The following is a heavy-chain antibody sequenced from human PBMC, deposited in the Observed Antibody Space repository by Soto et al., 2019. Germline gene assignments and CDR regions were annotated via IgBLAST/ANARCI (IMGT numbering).Heavy chain of an antibody. CDR3: AREGVGYCSGGSCYDTWKGWFDP. Sequence: QVQLQESGPGLVKPSETLSLTCTVSGGSVSSGSYYWSWIRQPPGKGLEWIGYIYYSGSTNYNPPLKSRVTISVDTSKNQFSLKLSSVTAADTAVYYCAREGVGYCSGGSCYDTWKGWFDPWGQGTLVTVSS. CDR1: GGSVSSGSYY. D-gene: IGHD2-15*01. V-gene: IGHV4-61*01. CDR2: IYYSGST. J-gene: IGHJ5*02.